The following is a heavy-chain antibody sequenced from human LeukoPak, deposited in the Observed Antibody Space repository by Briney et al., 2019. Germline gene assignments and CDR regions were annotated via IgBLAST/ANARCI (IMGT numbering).Heavy chain of an antibody. Sequence: GGSLRLSCAPSGATVSSIHMSWDRQAPGKGLEWVSAIYAAGGTYYADSVKGRFTLSRDISKNMLYLQLNNLRAGDTAEYSCAREATSSSGWYLDYRGQGILVTVSS. V-gene: IGHV3-66*01. D-gene: IGHD6-19*01. CDR1: GATVSSIH. CDR2: IYAAGGT. J-gene: IGHJ4*02. CDR3: AREATSSSGWYLDY.